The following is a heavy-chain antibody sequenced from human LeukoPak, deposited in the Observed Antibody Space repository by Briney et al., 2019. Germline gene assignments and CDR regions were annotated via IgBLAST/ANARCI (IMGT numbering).Heavy chain of an antibody. Sequence: SETLSLTCTASGGSISSYYWSWIRQPPGKGLEWIGYIYYSGSTNYNPSLKSRVTISVDTSKNQFSLQLSSVTAADTAVYYCARVWYYGSGSHNWFDPWGQGILVTVCS. D-gene: IGHD3-10*01. CDR2: IYYSGST. CDR1: GGSISSYY. CDR3: ARVWYYGSGSHNWFDP. V-gene: IGHV4-59*01. J-gene: IGHJ5*02.